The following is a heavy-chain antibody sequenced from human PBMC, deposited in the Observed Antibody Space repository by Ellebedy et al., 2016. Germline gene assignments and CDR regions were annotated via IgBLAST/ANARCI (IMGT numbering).Heavy chain of an antibody. V-gene: IGHV3-23*01. CDR1: GFTFSTSA. CDR3: AKGTGVDY. CDR2: ITATPRNT. D-gene: IGHD3/OR15-3a*01. J-gene: IGHJ4*02. Sequence: GGSLRLSXAASGFTFSTSAMSWVRQAPGKGLEWVSAITATPRNTFYAYSVRGRFTISRDDSKNTLYLQMNSLRAEDTALYYCAKGTGVDYWGQGTLVTVSS.